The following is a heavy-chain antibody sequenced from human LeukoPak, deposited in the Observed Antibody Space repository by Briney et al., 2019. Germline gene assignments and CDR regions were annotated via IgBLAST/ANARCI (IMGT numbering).Heavy chain of an antibody. D-gene: IGHD6-19*01. J-gene: IGHJ4*02. CDR3: ATRGYSSGWYYFDY. Sequence: PSETLSLTCTVSGGSISSYYWNWIRQPPGKGLEWIGYVYYSGSTNYNPSLKSRVTISVDTSKNQFSLKLTSVTAADTAVYYCATRGYSSGWYYFDYWGQGTLVTVSS. CDR2: VYYSGST. CDR1: GGSISSYY. V-gene: IGHV4-59*08.